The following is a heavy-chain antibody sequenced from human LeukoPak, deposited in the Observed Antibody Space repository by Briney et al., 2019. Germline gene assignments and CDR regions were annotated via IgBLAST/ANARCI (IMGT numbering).Heavy chain of an antibody. J-gene: IGHJ4*02. V-gene: IGHV3-30*02. Sequence: PGGSLRLSCAASGFTFSSYGMHWVRQAPGKGLEWVAFIRYDGSNKYYADSVKGRFTISRDNSKNTLYLQMNSLRAEDTAVYYCASLNWGFYYFDYWGQGTLVTVSS. CDR1: GFTFSSYG. CDR3: ASLNWGFYYFDY. CDR2: IRYDGSNK. D-gene: IGHD7-27*01.